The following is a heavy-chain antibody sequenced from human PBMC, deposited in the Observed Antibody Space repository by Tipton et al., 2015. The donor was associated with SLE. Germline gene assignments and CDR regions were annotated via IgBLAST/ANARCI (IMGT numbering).Heavy chain of an antibody. J-gene: IGHJ6*03. Sequence: SLRLSCAASGFTFADYAMHWVRQTPGKGLEWVSGITWNSDSIGYADSVKGRFTISRDNAKNTLYLQMNSLRTDDTAFYYCAKANRASAHYFYFYYMDVWGKGTTVIVSS. CDR3: AKANRASAHYFYFYYMDV. V-gene: IGHV3-9*01. CDR1: GFTFADYA. D-gene: IGHD6-13*01. CDR2: ITWNSDSI.